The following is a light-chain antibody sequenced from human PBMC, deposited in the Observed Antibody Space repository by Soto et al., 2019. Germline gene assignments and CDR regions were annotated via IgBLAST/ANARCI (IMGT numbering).Light chain of an antibody. CDR3: SSARSYIHVV. V-gene: IGLV2-23*02. Sequence: QSALTQPASVSGSPEQSITISCTGTSSYVGSDNLVSWFQQHPGKAPKLMIYEVNKRPSGVSNRFSGSKSGNTASLTISGLQAEDEADYYCSSARSYIHVVFGGGTKLTVL. J-gene: IGLJ2*01. CDR1: SSYVGSDNL. CDR2: EVN.